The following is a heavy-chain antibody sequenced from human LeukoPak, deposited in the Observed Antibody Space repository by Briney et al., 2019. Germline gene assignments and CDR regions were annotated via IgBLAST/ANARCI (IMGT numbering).Heavy chain of an antibody. CDR1: GFTFSDYA. CDR3: TLTTIAVVYYFDY. D-gene: IGHD1/OR15-1a*01. V-gene: IGHV3-30*04. Sequence: GRSLRLSCSASGFTFSDYAMHWVRQAPGKGLEWVAVISSDGTNKYYAESVRGRFTISRDNSANTLYLYMNSLTGVDTSVYYCTLTTIAVVYYFDYWGQGTLVTVSS. J-gene: IGHJ4*02. CDR2: ISSDGTNK.